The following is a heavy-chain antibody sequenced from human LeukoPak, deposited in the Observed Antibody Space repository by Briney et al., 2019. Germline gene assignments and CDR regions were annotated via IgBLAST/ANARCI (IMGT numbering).Heavy chain of an antibody. Sequence: SVKVSCKASGGTFSSYAISWVRQAPGQGLEWMGGIIPIFGTANYAQKFQGRVTITADESTSTAYTELSSLRSEDTAVYYCARDQTITSPRYYYYYYYMDVWGKGTTVTVSS. V-gene: IGHV1-69*13. CDR2: IIPIFGTA. CDR1: GGTFSSYA. D-gene: IGHD5-12*01. J-gene: IGHJ6*03. CDR3: ARDQTITSPRYYYYYYYMDV.